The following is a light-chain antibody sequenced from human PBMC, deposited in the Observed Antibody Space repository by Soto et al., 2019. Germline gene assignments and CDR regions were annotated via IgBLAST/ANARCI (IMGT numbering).Light chain of an antibody. CDR2: GAS. Sequence: EIVLTQSPGTLSLSPGERATLSCRASQLVGVDTFSWFLQRPGQAPRLDIYGASNRAAGIPDRFRGSGSGTGFTLAGSRLEPEAFGMYYSQQYHWALDTFDQGTRLEMK. CDR3: QQYHWALDT. J-gene: IGKJ5*01. CDR1: QLVGVDT. V-gene: IGKV3-20*01.